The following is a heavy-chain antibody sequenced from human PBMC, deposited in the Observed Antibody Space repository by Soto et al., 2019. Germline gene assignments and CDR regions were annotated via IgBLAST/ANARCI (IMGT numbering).Heavy chain of an antibody. CDR2: ICGSTSYT. CDR1: GFTFSSYS. D-gene: IGHD1-26*01. CDR3: TRDRAMVDSGSYYCSYGMDX. J-gene: IGHJ6*02. Sequence: GGSLRLSCAASGFTFSSYSMNWVRQAPGKGLEWVSTICGSTSYTYYEDSVKGRFTIYTDNARNSLYLQMNSPRAEDTAVYYCTRDRAMVDSGSYYCSYGMDXWGQGTTFTVS. V-gene: IGHV3-21*01.